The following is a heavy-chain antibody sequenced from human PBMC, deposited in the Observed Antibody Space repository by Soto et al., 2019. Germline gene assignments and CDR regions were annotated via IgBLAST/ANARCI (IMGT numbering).Heavy chain of an antibody. CDR1: GFTFDNYA. CDR3: AKNQERELPRVIDF. D-gene: IGHD1-7*01. V-gene: IGHV3-23*01. Sequence: EVQLLESGGALAQPGGSLRLSCVASGFTFDNYAMSWVRQAPGKGLEWVSSMSGSSSTTYYADSVRGRFTISRDRSKNTLYLQMSSLRAEDTALYYCAKNQERELPRVIDFWGQGTLVTVSS. J-gene: IGHJ4*02. CDR2: MSGSSSTT.